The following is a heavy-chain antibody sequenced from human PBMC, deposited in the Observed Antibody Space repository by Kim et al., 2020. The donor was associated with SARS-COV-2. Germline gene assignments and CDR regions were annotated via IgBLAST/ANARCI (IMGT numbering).Heavy chain of an antibody. CDR3: AKDIGTMIPHDAFDI. Sequence: DSVKGRFTISRDNAKNSLYLQMNSLRAEDTALYYCAKDIGTMIPHDAFDIWGQGTMVTVSS. V-gene: IGHV3-9*01. D-gene: IGHD3-22*01. J-gene: IGHJ3*02.